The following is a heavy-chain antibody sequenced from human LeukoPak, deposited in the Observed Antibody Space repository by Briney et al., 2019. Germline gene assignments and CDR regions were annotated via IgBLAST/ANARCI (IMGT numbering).Heavy chain of an antibody. CDR3: AKDRRLELRSAYFDY. D-gene: IGHD1-7*01. CDR2: ISGSGGST. Sequence: GGSLRLSCAASGFTFSSYAMSWVRQAPGKGLEWVSAISGSGGSTYYADSVKGRFTISRDNSKNTLYLQMNSLRAEDTAVYYCAKDRRLELRSAYFDYWGQGTLVTVSS. J-gene: IGHJ4*02. V-gene: IGHV3-23*01. CDR1: GFTFSSYA.